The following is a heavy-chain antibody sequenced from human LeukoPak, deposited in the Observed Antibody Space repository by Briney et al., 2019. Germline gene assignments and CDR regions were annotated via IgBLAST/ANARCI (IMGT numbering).Heavy chain of an antibody. CDR1: GYSFTSYW. CDR2: IYPRDSDT. CDR3: ASPQDRIALGS. J-gene: IGHJ4*02. Sequence: GESLKISCKGSGYSFTSYWIGWVRQMPGKGLEWMGVIYPRDSDTRYSPSFQGQVTISADKHINTAYLQWSSLKASDTAIYYCASPQDRIALGSWGQGTLVTVSS. D-gene: IGHD6-13*01. V-gene: IGHV5-51*04.